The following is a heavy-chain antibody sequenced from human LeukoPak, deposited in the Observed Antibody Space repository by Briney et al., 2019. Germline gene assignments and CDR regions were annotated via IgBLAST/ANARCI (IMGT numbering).Heavy chain of an antibody. V-gene: IGHV4-34*01. CDR1: GGSFSGYY. D-gene: IGHD2-21*02. Sequence: PSETLSLTCAVYGGSFSGYYWSWIRQPPGKGLEWIGEINHSGSTNYNPSLKSRVTISVDTSKNQFSLKLSSVTAVDTAVYYCAILRVTSRTFDYWGQGTLVTVSS. J-gene: IGHJ4*02. CDR2: INHSGST. CDR3: AILRVTSRTFDY.